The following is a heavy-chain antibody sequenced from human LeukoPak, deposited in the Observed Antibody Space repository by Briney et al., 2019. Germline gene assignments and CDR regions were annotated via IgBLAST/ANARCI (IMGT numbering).Heavy chain of an antibody. CDR1: GYSVSADGAA. D-gene: IGHD6-13*01. V-gene: IGHV6-1*01. J-gene: IGHJ4*02. CDR3: ARGRASAFDY. Sequence: SQTVSLTCAISGYSVSADGAAWNWIRQSPSRCLEWLGRTYYRSKWYNDYAVSVKSRITINPDTSKNQFSLQLNPVTPEDTAVYYCARGRASAFDYWDQGTLVTVSS. CDR2: TYYRSKWYN.